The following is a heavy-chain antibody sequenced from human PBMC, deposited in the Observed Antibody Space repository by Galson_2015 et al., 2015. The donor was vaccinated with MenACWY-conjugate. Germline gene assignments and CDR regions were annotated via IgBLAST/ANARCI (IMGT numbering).Heavy chain of an antibody. CDR2: INHSGST. Sequence: ETLSLTCAVYGGSFSGYYWSWIRQPPGKGLEWIGEINHSGSTNYNPSLKSRVTISVDTSKNQFSLKLSSVTAADTAVYYCARGPQRYSSSWYPLDYWGQGTLVTVSS. J-gene: IGHJ4*02. CDR1: GGSFSGYY. V-gene: IGHV4-34*01. CDR3: ARGPQRYSSSWYPLDY. D-gene: IGHD6-13*01.